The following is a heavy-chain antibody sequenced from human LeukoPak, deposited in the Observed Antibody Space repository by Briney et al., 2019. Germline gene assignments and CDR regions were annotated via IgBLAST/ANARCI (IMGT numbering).Heavy chain of an antibody. D-gene: IGHD6-6*01. CDR3: ATDREYSSSSWNVYYYGMDV. Sequence: ASVKVSCKVSGYTLTELSMHWVRQAPGKGLEWMGGFDPEDGETIYAQKFQGRVTMTEDTSTDTAYMELSSLRSEDTAVYYCATDREYSSSSWNVYYYGMDVWGQGTTVTVSS. J-gene: IGHJ6*02. CDR1: GYTLTELS. CDR2: FDPEDGET. V-gene: IGHV1-24*01.